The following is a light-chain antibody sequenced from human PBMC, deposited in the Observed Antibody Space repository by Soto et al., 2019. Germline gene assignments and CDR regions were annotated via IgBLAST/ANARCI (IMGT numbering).Light chain of an antibody. CDR2: KAS. CDR1: QTISSW. V-gene: IGKV1-5*03. CDR3: QHYDSYSEA. Sequence: DIQMTQSPSTLSASIGDRVTFACRASQTISSWLAWYQQKPGKAPKLLIYKASTLKSGVPSRFSGSGSGTEFTLTISSLQPDDFATYYCQHYDSYSEAFGQGTKVDIK. J-gene: IGKJ1*01.